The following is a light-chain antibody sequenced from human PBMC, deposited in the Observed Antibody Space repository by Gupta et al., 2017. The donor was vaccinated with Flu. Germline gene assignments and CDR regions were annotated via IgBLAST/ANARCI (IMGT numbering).Light chain of an antibody. CDR3: QQYNNWPFVT. V-gene: IGKV3-15*01. Sequence: ATLSVSPGERATLSCGASQSVRTNVAWYKQKPGQAPRLLIYGSSTRATDVPARFSGSGYGTEFTLTISSRQSEDFAVYYCQQYNNWPFVTFGGGTKVEIK. J-gene: IGKJ4*01. CDR2: GSS. CDR1: QSVRTN.